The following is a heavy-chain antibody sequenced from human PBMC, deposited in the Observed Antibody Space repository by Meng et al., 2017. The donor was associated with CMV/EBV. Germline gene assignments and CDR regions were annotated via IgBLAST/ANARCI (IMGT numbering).Heavy chain of an antibody. CDR2: INPNSGGT. Sequence: ASVQVSCKASGYTFTGYYMHWVRQAPGQGLEWMGWINPNSGGTNYAQKFQGRVTMTRDTSISTAYMELSRLRSDDTAVYYCARNYFWSGYDPLRDYYYYGMDVWGQGTTVTVSS. J-gene: IGHJ6*02. CDR1: GYTFTGYY. V-gene: IGHV1-2*02. CDR3: ARNYFWSGYDPLRDYYYYGMDV. D-gene: IGHD3-3*01.